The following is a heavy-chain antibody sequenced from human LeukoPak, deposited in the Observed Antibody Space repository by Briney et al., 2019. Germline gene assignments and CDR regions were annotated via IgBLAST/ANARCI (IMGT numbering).Heavy chain of an antibody. CDR2: IYHSGST. J-gene: IGHJ4*02. D-gene: IGHD2-2*01. V-gene: IGHV4-38-2*02. Sequence: SETLSLACTVSGYSISDGYYWGWIRQPPGKGLEWIGSIYHSGSTYYNPSLKSRVTISVDTSKNEFSLKLSSVTAADTAVYYCARVGLQLPSDYWGQGTLVTVSS. CDR1: GYSISDGYY. CDR3: ARVGLQLPSDY.